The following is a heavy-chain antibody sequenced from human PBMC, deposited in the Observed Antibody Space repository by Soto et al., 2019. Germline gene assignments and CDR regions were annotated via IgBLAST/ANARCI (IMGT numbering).Heavy chain of an antibody. CDR3: ARDPYGSGSYYDY. V-gene: IGHV3-33*01. Sequence: PGGSLRLSCAASGFTFSSYGMHWVRQAPGKGLEWVAVIWYDGSNKYYADSVKGRFTISRDNSKNTLYLQMNSLRAEDTAVYYCARDPYGSGSYYDYWGQGTLVTVSS. J-gene: IGHJ4*02. CDR2: IWYDGSNK. D-gene: IGHD3-10*01. CDR1: GFTFSSYG.